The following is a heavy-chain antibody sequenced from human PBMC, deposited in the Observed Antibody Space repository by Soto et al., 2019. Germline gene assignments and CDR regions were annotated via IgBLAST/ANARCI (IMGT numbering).Heavy chain of an antibody. CDR3: ARPMNFNDYLDY. J-gene: IGHJ4*02. V-gene: IGHV4-28*01. CDR1: GYSISSSNW. D-gene: IGHD2-8*01. CDR2: IYYSGST. Sequence: PSETLSLTCAVSGYSISSSNWWGWIRQPPGKGLEWIGYIYYSGSTNYNPSLKSRVTISVDTSKNQFSLKLSSVTAADTAVYYCARPMNFNDYLDYWGQGTLVTVSS.